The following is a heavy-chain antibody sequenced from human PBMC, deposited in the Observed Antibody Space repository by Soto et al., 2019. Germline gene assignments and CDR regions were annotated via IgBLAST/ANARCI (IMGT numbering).Heavy chain of an antibody. CDR3: ARDRQQINWFDP. Sequence: ASVKVSCKASGYTFTSYAMHWVRQAPGQRLEWMGWINAGNGNTKYSQKFQGRVTITRDTSASTAYMELSSLRSEDTAVYYCARDRQQINWFDPWGQGTLVTVSS. CDR1: GYTFTSYA. V-gene: IGHV1-3*01. D-gene: IGHD6-13*01. CDR2: INAGNGNT. J-gene: IGHJ5*02.